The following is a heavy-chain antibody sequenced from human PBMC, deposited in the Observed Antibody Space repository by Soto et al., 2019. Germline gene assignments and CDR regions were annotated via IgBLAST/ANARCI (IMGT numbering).Heavy chain of an antibody. D-gene: IGHD3-3*01. J-gene: IGHJ6*03. CDR2: ISAYNGNT. CDR3: AREMTYYDFWSGYYPSLNYHYYMAV. V-gene: IGHV1-18*01. CDR1: GYTFTSYG. Sequence: ASVKVSCKASGYTFTSYGISWVRQAPGQGLEWMGWISAYNGNTNYAQKLQGRVTMTTDTSTSTAYMELRSLRSDDTAVYYCAREMTYYDFWSGYYPSLNYHYYMAVWGKGTTVTVSS.